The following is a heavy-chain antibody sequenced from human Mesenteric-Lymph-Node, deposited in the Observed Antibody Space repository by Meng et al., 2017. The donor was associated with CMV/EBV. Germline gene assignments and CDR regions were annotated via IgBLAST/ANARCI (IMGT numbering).Heavy chain of an antibody. D-gene: IGHD4-11*01. Sequence: GESLKISCEASGFTFSTYWISWVRQSPGKGLEWVANIGQDGIEKYYVDSVKGRFTISRDNARNSLFLQMNNLRGEDTAVYYCAREHYSNYCYFDYWGQGTLVTVSS. V-gene: IGHV3-7*01. CDR2: IGQDGIEK. CDR1: GFTFSTYW. CDR3: AREHYSNYCYFDY. J-gene: IGHJ4*02.